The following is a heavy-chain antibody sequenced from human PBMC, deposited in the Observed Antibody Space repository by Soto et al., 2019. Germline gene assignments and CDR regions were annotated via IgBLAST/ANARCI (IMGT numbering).Heavy chain of an antibody. CDR3: ARGMWPDRFAS. CDR1: GESLNYYY. Sequence: HVQLRQWGAGLLKPSDTLSLTCAVYGESLNYYYWSWIRQAPGKGLEWIGEFYQGGSTHYNPSVKSXXTXSAXLSSQQFSLKLTSVTAADTATYYWARGMWPDRFASWGQGTLVTVSS. J-gene: IGHJ5*02. V-gene: IGHV4-34*01. CDR2: FYQGGST. D-gene: IGHD2-21*01.